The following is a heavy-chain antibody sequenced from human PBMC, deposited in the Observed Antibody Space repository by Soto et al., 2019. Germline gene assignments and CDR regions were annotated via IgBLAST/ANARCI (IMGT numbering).Heavy chain of an antibody. V-gene: IGHV1-69*01. Sequence: QVQLVQSGAEVKKPGSSVKVSCKASGGTFSSYAISWVRQAPGQGFEWMGGIMPIFGTANYAQKFQDRFTITADESTSKAYMELRSLRSEDSAVYYCSRGVQWLVFQHWGQGTLVTVSS. CDR1: GGTFSSYA. CDR3: SRGVQWLVFQH. CDR2: IMPIFGTA. J-gene: IGHJ1*01. D-gene: IGHD6-19*01.